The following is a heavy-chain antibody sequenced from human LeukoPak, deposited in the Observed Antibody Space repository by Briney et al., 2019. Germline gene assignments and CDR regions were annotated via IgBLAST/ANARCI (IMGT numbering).Heavy chain of an antibody. D-gene: IGHD1-26*01. Sequence: GGSLRLFCAASGFTFSDAWMSWVRQAPGKGLEWVGRIKSKTDGGTADYAAPVTGRFTISRDDSRNTVYLQMNSLKAGDTAVYYCATLLSVRYYDYFDYWGQGTLVTVSS. V-gene: IGHV3-15*01. J-gene: IGHJ4*02. CDR3: ATLLSVRYYDYFDY. CDR2: IKSKTDGGTA. CDR1: GFTFSDAW.